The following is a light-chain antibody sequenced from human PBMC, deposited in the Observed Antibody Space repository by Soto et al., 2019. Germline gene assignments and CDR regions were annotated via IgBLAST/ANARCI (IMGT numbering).Light chain of an antibody. Sequence: EVVLTQSPATLSVSPGEGATLSCRASQSVNLYLAWYQQKPGQAPRVIIYGVSTRATGVPGKFSGSGSGTEFTLAISTLQSEDFELYYYQQYNNWPITFGQGTRLEIK. CDR2: GVS. J-gene: IGKJ5*01. CDR1: QSVNLY. V-gene: IGKV3-15*01. CDR3: QQYNNWPIT.